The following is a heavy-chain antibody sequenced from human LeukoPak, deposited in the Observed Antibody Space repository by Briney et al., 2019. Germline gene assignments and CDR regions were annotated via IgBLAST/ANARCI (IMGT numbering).Heavy chain of an antibody. CDR1: GGSISSGGYY. Sequence: SQTLSLTCTVSGGSISSGGYYWSWIRQHPGKGLEWIGYIYYSGSTYYNPSLKSRVTISVDTSKNQFSLKLSSVTAADTAVYYCARAVTLKLSSSRAFDIWGQGTMVTVSS. J-gene: IGHJ3*02. D-gene: IGHD6-6*01. V-gene: IGHV4-31*03. CDR2: IYYSGST. CDR3: ARAVTLKLSSSRAFDI.